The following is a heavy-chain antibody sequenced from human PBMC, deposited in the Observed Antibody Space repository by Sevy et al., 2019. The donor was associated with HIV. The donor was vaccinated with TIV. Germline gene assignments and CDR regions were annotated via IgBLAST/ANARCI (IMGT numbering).Heavy chain of an antibody. CDR1: GFSFSGYG. CDR2: IWYDGSNK. D-gene: IGHD6-19*01. J-gene: IGHJ4*02. V-gene: IGHV3-33*01. Sequence: GESLKISCAASGFSFSGYGMHWVRQAPGKGLEWVAVIWYDGSNKEYAASVKGRFTISRDNSKNTLYLQMNSLRAEDTAVYYCARESIAVAGIGYYFKYWGQGTLVTVSS. CDR3: ARESIAVAGIGYYFKY.